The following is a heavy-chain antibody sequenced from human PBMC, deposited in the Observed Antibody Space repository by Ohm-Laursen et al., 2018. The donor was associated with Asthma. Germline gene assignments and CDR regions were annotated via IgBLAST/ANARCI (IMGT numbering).Heavy chain of an antibody. CDR2: ISTASTFI. V-gene: IGHV3-21*01. CDR3: AKDWGVPHYAFDI. D-gene: IGHD3-16*01. CDR1: GYTFSRYS. Sequence: SLRLSCAASGYTFSRYSIHWIRQAPGKGLGWVASISTASTFIYYADSVRGRFTISRDNSKDTLYLQMNSLRADDTAVYYCAKDWGVPHYAFDIWGQGSLVTVSS. J-gene: IGHJ3*02.